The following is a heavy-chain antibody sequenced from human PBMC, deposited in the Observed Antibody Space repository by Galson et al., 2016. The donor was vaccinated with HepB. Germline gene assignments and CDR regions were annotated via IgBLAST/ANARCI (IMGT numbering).Heavy chain of an antibody. D-gene: IGHD6-13*01. J-gene: IGHJ4*02. CDR3: ARERIAAPGRGRFDY. CDR2: IKEDGSEK. Sequence: SLRLSCAASGFTFSAYWMTWVRQAPGKGLEWVANIKEDGSEKYYVESVKGRFTISRGNAKDSMYLQMNNLRAEDTAVYFCARERIAAPGRGRFDYWGQGTLVTVSS. V-gene: IGHV3-7*01. CDR1: GFTFSAYW.